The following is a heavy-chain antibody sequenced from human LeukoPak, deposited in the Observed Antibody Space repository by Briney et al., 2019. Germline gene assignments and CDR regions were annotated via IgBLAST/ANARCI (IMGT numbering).Heavy chain of an antibody. Sequence: SVKLSCKPSGGTFSSYSISWVRQAPGQGLEWRGGILPAFGTAHYAQKFQGRVTFTTHESTTTAYMELRSLRSEDTAVYYCASEGNYDSSGYSRYNYYYMDVWGKGTAVTVSS. CDR1: GGTFSSYS. CDR3: ASEGNYDSSGYSRYNYYYMDV. J-gene: IGHJ6*03. CDR2: ILPAFGTA. D-gene: IGHD3-22*01. V-gene: IGHV1-69*05.